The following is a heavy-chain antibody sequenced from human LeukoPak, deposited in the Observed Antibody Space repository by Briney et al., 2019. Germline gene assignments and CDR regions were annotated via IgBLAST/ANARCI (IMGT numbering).Heavy chain of an antibody. V-gene: IGHV1-2*02. D-gene: IGHD3-22*01. J-gene: IGHJ4*02. CDR3: ASSSPHDSSGYYPDY. CDR2: INPNSGGT. CDR1: GYTFTGYY. Sequence: ASVKVSCKASGYTFTGYYMHWVRQAPGQGLEWMGWINPNSGGTNYAQKFQGRVTMTRDTSISTAYMELSRLRSDDTAVYYCASSSPHDSSGYYPDYWGQGTLVTVSS.